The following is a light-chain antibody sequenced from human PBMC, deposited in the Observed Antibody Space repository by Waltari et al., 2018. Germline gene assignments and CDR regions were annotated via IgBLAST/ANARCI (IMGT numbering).Light chain of an antibody. CDR1: QSVSSSY. CDR2: GAS. Sequence: EIVLTQSPGTLSLSPGERATLSCRASQSVSSSYLAWYQQKPGQAPRLLIYGASSRATGIPDRFSGSGSGTDFTLTISRLEPEDFAVYYCXQYGSSPATFGQGTKLEIK. J-gene: IGKJ2*01. V-gene: IGKV3-20*01. CDR3: XQYGSSPAT.